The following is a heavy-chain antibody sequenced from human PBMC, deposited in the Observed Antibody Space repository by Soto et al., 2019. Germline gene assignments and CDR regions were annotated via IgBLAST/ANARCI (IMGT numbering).Heavy chain of an antibody. CDR1: GGSFSGYY. CDR2: INHSGST. CDR3: ARGYGSSSGWFTNYYYGMDV. Sequence: SETLSPTCAVYGGSFSGYYWSWIRQPPGKGLEWIGEINHSGSTNYNPSLKSRVTISVDTSKNQFSLKLSSVTAADTAVYYCARGYGSSSGWFTNYYYGMDVWGQGTTVTVSS. V-gene: IGHV4-34*01. J-gene: IGHJ6*02. D-gene: IGHD6-19*01.